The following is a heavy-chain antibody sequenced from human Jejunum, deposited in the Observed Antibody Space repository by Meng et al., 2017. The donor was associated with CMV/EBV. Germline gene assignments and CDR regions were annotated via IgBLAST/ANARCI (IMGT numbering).Heavy chain of an antibody. D-gene: IGHD6-6*01. CDR1: FSSHE. Sequence: FSSHEMNWVRQAPGKGLEWMSYIDGSCSSIYYADSVKSRFTISRDNAKKSVYLQMKSLRAEDTGVYYCATSLLVLPASVRPNHFDSWGQGTLVTVSS. J-gene: IGHJ4*02. V-gene: IGHV3-48*03. CDR2: IDGSCSSI. CDR3: ATSLLVLPASVRPNHFDS.